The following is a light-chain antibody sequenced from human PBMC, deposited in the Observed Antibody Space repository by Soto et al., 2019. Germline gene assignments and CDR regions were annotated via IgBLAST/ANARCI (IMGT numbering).Light chain of an antibody. V-gene: IGKV3-20*01. CDR1: QSVSSSY. CDR3: QQYGSSLWT. CDR2: GAS. Sequence: ESVLTQSPGTLSLSPGERATLSCRASQSVSSSYLAWYQQKPGQAPRLLIYGASSRATGIPDRFSGSGSGTDFTLTISRLEPEDFAVYYCQQYGSSLWTFGQGTKVEIQ. J-gene: IGKJ1*01.